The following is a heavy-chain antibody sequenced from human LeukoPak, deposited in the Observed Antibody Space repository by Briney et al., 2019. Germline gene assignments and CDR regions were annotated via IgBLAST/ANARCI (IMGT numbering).Heavy chain of an antibody. Sequence: SETLSLTCTVSGGSISSSSYYWGWIRQPPGKGLEWIGSIYYSGSTYYNPSLKSRVTISVDTSKNQFSLKLSSVTAADTAVYYCARQKSYYDSSGYWFDYRGQGTLVTVSS. D-gene: IGHD3-22*01. J-gene: IGHJ4*02. CDR2: IYYSGST. CDR3: ARQKSYYDSSGYWFDY. V-gene: IGHV4-39*01. CDR1: GGSISSSSYY.